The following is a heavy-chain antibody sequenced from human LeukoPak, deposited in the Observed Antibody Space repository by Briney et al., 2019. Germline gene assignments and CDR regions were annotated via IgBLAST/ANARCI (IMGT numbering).Heavy chain of an antibody. CDR3: ARASRIAAAGTIGY. V-gene: IGHV1-8*01. D-gene: IGHD6-13*01. J-gene: IGHJ4*02. CDR1: GYTFTSYD. CDR2: TNPNSGNT. Sequence: ASVKVSCKASGYTFTSYDINWVRQATGQGLEWMGWTNPNSGNTGYAQKFQGRVTMTRNTSISTAYMELSSLRSEDTAVYYCARASRIAAAGTIGYWGQGTLVTVSS.